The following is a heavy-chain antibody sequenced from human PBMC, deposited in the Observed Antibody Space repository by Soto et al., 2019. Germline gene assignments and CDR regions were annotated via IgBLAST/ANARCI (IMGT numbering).Heavy chain of an antibody. J-gene: IGHJ4*02. Sequence: GGSLRLSCAASGFTFSSYAMHWVRQAPGKGLEWVAVISYDGSNKYYADSVKGRFNIYRDNSKNKMYLQMNSMRDEDTAVYYCSRDFEMDTITALLFDYRGQGT. CDR1: GFTFSSYA. CDR2: ISYDGSNK. V-gene: IGHV3-30-3*01. D-gene: IGHD5-18*01. CDR3: SRDFEMDTITALLFDY.